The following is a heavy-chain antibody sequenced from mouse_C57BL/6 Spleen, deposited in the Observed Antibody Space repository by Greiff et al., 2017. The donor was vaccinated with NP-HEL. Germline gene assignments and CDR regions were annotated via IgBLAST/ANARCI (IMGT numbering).Heavy chain of an antibody. J-gene: IGHJ4*01. CDR2: IDPETGGT. CDR1: GYTFTDYE. D-gene: IGHD1-1*01. V-gene: IGHV1-15*01. Sequence: QVQLKESGAELVRPGASVTLSCKASGYTFTDYEMHWVKQTPVHGLEWIGAIDPETGGTAYNQKFKGKAILTADKSSSTAYMELRSLTSEDSAVYYCTRSQLRLYAMDYWGQGTSVTVSS. CDR3: TRSQLRLYAMDY.